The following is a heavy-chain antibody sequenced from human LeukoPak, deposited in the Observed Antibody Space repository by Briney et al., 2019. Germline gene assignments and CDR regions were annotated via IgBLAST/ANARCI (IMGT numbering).Heavy chain of an antibody. CDR2: INPSGGST. CDR1: GYTFTSYY. J-gene: IGHJ4*02. Sequence: ASVKVSCKASGYTFTSYYMHWVRQAPGRGLEWMGIINPSGGSTSYAQKFQGRVTMTRDTSTSTVYMELSSLRSEDTAVYYCASLRDGYNSFDYWAREPWSPSPQ. CDR3: ASLRDGYNSFDY. V-gene: IGHV1-46*03. D-gene: IGHD5-24*01.